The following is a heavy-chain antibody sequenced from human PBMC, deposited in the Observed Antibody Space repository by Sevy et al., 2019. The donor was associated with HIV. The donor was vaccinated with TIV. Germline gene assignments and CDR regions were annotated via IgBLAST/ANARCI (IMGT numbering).Heavy chain of an antibody. CDR2: ISTSSSYT. Sequence: GGSLRLSCAASGFIFSGYVMSWVRQAPGKGLEWVSYISTSSSYTNYADSVKGRFTISRDNAKSSLYLHMNSLRAEDTAVYYCARARYTSGWGYFDYWGQGTLVTVSS. D-gene: IGHD6-19*01. CDR3: ARARYTSGWGYFDY. V-gene: IGHV3-11*06. CDR1: GFIFSGYV. J-gene: IGHJ4*02.